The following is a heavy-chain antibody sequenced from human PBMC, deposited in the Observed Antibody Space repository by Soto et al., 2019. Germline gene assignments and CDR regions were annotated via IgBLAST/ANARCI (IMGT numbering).Heavy chain of an antibody. CDR2: ISYDGSNK. Sequence: GGSLRLSCAASGFTFSSYGMHWVRQAPGKGLEWVAVISYDGSNKYYADSVKGRFTISRDNSKNTLYLQMNSLRAEDTAEYYCAKGEAAAGLYYYYYGMDVWGQGTTVTVSS. CDR3: AKGEAAAGLYYYYYGMDV. J-gene: IGHJ6*02. V-gene: IGHV3-30*18. CDR1: GFTFSSYG. D-gene: IGHD6-13*01.